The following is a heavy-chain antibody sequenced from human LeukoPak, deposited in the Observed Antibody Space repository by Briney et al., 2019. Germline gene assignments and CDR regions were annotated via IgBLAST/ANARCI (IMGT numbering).Heavy chain of an antibody. D-gene: IGHD4-23*01. Sequence: SETLSLTCTVSGGSISSFYWSWIRQPPGKGLEWIGYIYYRGNTQYNPSLKSRVTISVDTSKNQFSLRLASVTAADTAVYYCARDLDYGGSSIWYFDLWGRGTLVTVSS. V-gene: IGHV4-59*01. J-gene: IGHJ2*01. CDR2: IYYRGNT. CDR1: GGSISSFY. CDR3: ARDLDYGGSSIWYFDL.